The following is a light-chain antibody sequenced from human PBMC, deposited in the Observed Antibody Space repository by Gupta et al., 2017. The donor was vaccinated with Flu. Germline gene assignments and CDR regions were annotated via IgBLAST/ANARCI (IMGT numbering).Light chain of an antibody. V-gene: IGKV1-27*01. Sequence: DIQMTQSPSSLSASVGDRVALTCRASQDIKNFLAWYQQKPGKMAKLLLFGASTPLPGVLPSISGSRSAGAFSLSIISMLPPEGGITYLWKECGVATTFGQGTKVEIK. CDR3: WKECGVATT. CDR2: GAS. CDR1: QDIKNF. J-gene: IGKJ1*01.